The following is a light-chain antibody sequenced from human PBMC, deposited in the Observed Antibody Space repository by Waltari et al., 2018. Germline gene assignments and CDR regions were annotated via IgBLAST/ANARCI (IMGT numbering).Light chain of an antibody. J-gene: IGKJ2*01. CDR1: QTVTSAY. Sequence: ELVLTQSPGTLSLSPGERATLSCRASQTVTSAYLAWYQQKPGQAPRPPIYGSSSRATGIPDRLSGSGSATDFTLTISRLEPEDFAMYFCQQYGSSHPFTFGQGTKLEIK. CDR3: QQYGSSHPFT. V-gene: IGKV3-20*01. CDR2: GSS.